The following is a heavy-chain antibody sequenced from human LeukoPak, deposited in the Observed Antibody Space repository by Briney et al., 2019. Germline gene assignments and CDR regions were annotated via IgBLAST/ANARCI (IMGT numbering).Heavy chain of an antibody. CDR1: GFTFSSYA. CDR3: ALNRGSGWYFHY. V-gene: IGHV3-23*01. Sequence: GGSLRLSCAASGFTFSSYAMSWVRQAPGKGLEWVSAISGSGGSTYYADSVKGRFTISRDNSKNTLYLEMNSLRPEDTAVYYCALNRGSGWYFHYWGQGTLVTVSS. CDR2: ISGSGGST. J-gene: IGHJ4*02. D-gene: IGHD6-19*01.